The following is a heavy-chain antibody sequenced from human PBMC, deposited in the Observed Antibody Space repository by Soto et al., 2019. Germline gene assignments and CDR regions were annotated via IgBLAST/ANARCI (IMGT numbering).Heavy chain of an antibody. CDR3: ASKRVGYFQH. CDR1: GGSISSGGYY. CDR2: IYYSGST. V-gene: IGHV4-31*03. J-gene: IGHJ1*01. Sequence: QVQLQESGPGLVKPSQTLSLTCTVSGGSISSGGYYWSWIRQHPGKGLEWIGYIYYSGSTYYNPSLKSRVTISVDSSKNHVSLKLSSVTAADTAVYYCASKRVGYFQHWGQGTLVTVSS.